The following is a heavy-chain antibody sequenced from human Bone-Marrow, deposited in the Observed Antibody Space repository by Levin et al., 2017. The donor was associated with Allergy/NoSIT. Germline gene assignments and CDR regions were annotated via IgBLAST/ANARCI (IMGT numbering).Heavy chain of an antibody. CDR2: LYYTGST. V-gene: IGHV4-39*01. CDR1: GGSISSSSYY. D-gene: IGHD3-10*01. J-gene: IGHJ6*02. CDR3: ARHIRVLGMDV. Sequence: SETLSLTCSVSGGSISSSSYYWDWIRQPPGKGLEWIGSLYYTGSTYYNPSLKSRVTVSVDTSKNQFSLKLSFVTAADTAVYYCARHIRVLGMDVWGQGTTVTVSS.